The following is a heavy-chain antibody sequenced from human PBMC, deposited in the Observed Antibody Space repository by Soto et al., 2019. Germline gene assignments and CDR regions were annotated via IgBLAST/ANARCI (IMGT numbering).Heavy chain of an antibody. CDR3: AREGPDCTNGVCYSYFDY. CDR1: GFTFSSYA. D-gene: IGHD2-8*01. J-gene: IGHJ4*02. V-gene: IGHV3-30-3*01. CDR2: ISYDGSNK. Sequence: QVQLVESGGGVVQPGRSLRLSCAASGFTFSSYAMHWVRQAPGKGLEWVAVISYDGSNKYYADSVKGRFTISRDNSKNTLYLQMNRLRAEDTAVYYCAREGPDCTNGVCYSYFDYWGQGTLVTVSS.